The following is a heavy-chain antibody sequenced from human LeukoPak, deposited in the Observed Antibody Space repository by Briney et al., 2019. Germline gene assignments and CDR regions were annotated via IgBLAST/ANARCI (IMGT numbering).Heavy chain of an antibody. Sequence: SVKVSCKASGGTFSSYAISWVRQATGQGLERMGGIIPIFGTANYAQKFQGRVTITADKSTSTAYMELSSLRSEDTAVYYCATALILGYCSSTSCKEVADAFDIWGQGTMVTVSS. CDR1: GGTFSSYA. J-gene: IGHJ3*02. V-gene: IGHV1-69*06. CDR3: ATALILGYCSSTSCKEVADAFDI. CDR2: IIPIFGTA. D-gene: IGHD2-2*01.